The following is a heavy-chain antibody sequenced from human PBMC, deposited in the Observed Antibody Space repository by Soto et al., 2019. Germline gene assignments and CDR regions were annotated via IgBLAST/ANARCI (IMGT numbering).Heavy chain of an antibody. J-gene: IGHJ3*02. CDR3: ASTGEAPEVDGSGRGDAFDI. D-gene: IGHD1-26*01. Sequence: QVQLVQSGAEVKRPGSSVRVSCKAFGGVFSLYGFSWVRQVPGHGPEWVGGVLPIPGTANYAEKYQGRVTITVDKSTSTGYMELNSLTYEDTAVYYCASTGEAPEVDGSGRGDAFDIWGPGTKVTVSA. CDR2: VLPIPGTA. V-gene: IGHV1-69*06. CDR1: GGVFSLYG.